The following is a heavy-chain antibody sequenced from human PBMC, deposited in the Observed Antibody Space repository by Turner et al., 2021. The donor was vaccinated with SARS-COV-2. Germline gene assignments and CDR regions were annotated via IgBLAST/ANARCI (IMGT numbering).Heavy chain of an antibody. Sequence: VQLQQWGAGLVKPSETLSLTCGVSGGSFSTYYWSWIRQSPGKGLEWIAESKRSGSTNYSPSLKRRVTISVDTPKRQISLNLTSVTAADTAIYFCARGQSRGFYGSGSRRFDYWGQGTQVTVSS. CDR1: GGSFSTYY. CDR2: SKRSGST. J-gene: IGHJ4*02. V-gene: IGHV4-34*01. D-gene: IGHD3-10*01. CDR3: ARGQSRGFYGSGSRRFDY.